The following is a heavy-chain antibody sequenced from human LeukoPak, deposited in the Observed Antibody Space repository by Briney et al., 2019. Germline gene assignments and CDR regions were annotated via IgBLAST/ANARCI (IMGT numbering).Heavy chain of an antibody. Sequence: GGSLRLSCAASGFXFSSYSIHWVRQAPGKGLVWVSHINTDGSSTSLADSVKGRFTISRDNAKNTLYLQMNSLRAEDTAVYYCGRSGVAYGMDVWGQGTTVTVSS. CDR2: INTDGSST. CDR3: GRSGVAYGMDV. D-gene: IGHD2-8*01. J-gene: IGHJ6*02. V-gene: IGHV3-74*01. CDR1: GFXFSSYS.